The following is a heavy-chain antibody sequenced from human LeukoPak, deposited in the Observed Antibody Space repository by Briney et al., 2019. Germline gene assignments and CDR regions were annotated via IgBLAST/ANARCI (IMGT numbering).Heavy chain of an antibody. J-gene: IGHJ3*02. V-gene: IGHV4-34*01. CDR1: GGSFSGYY. CDR3: ARVTYYDILTGHLKAFDI. D-gene: IGHD3-9*01. CDR2: MNHSGST. Sequence: SETLSLTCAVYGGSFSGYYWSWIRQPPGKGLEWIGEMNHSGSTNYNPSLKSRVTISVDTSKNQFSLKLSSVTAADTAVYYCARVTYYDILTGHLKAFDIWGQGTMVTVSS.